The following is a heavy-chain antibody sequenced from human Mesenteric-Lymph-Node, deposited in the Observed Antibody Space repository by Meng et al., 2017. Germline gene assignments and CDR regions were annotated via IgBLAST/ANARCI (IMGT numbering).Heavy chain of an antibody. V-gene: IGHV3-48*03. CDR1: GFTFSSYE. CDR3: ARGRQADFWSGYLTHYYYYGMDV. J-gene: IGHJ6*02. D-gene: IGHD3-3*01. Sequence: GESLKISCAASGFTFSSYEMNWVRQAPGKGLEWVSYISSSGSTIYYADSVKGRFTISRDNAKNSLYLQMNSLRAEDTAVYYCARGRQADFWSGYLTHYYYYGMDVWGQGTTVTSP. CDR2: ISSSGSTI.